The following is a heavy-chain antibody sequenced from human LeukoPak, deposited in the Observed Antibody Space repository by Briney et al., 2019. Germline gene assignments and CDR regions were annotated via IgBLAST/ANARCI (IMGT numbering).Heavy chain of an antibody. V-gene: IGHV3-23*01. CDR1: GFIFSSYA. CDR3: AKDLEEWVRGALGY. Sequence: QPGGSLRLSCAASGFIFSSYAMNWVRQAPGEGLEWVSTIGGSGDSTYYADSVQGRFTISRDNSKNTLYLQMNSLRAEDTAVYYCAKDLEEWVRGALGYWGQGTLVTVSS. D-gene: IGHD3-10*01. J-gene: IGHJ4*02. CDR2: IGGSGDST.